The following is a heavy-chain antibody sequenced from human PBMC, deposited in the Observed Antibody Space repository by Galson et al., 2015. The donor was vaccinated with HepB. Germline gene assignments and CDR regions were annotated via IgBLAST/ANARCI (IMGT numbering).Heavy chain of an antibody. CDR1: SGSFSNYY. CDR2: INHDGRA. Sequence: SETLSLTCAVYSGSFSNYYWTWIRHSPGKGLEWIGDINHDGRANYNPSLKRRVTLSVDTSKNQFSLRLTSVTAADTAVYYCARPDGGADYFNWFDSWGQGTLVTVFS. CDR3: ARPDGGADYFNWFDS. V-gene: IGHV4-34*01. J-gene: IGHJ5*01. D-gene: IGHD4/OR15-4a*01.